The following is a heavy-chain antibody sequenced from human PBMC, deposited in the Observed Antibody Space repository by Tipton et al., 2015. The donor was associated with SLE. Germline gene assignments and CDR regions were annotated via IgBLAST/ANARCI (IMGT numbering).Heavy chain of an antibody. CDR3: AKLSSTDPGGY. CDR2: IRYDEGDK. J-gene: IGHJ4*02. CDR1: GFTFSSYG. Sequence: SLRLSCAASGFTFSSYGMHWVRQAPGKGLEWVAFIRYDEGDKYYADSLKGRFTISRDNSKNTLYLQMNSLRPEDTAVYYCAKLSSTDPGGYWGQGTLVTVSS. V-gene: IGHV3-30*02. D-gene: IGHD2-2*01.